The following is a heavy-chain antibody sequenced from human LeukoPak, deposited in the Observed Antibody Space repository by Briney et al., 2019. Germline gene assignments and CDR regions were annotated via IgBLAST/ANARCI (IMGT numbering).Heavy chain of an antibody. V-gene: IGHV3-73*01. J-gene: IGHJ3*02. D-gene: IGHD3-22*01. CDR1: GFTFSGSD. CDR3: TRHNYDRSGYGAFDI. CDR2: IRSKTNNYAT. Sequence: PGGSLRLSCAASGFTFSGSDINWVRQASGKGLEWVGHIRSKTNNYATADAASVKGRFTFSRDDSKNTAYIQMNSLKTEDTAVYYCTRHNYDRSGYGAFDIWGQGTMVTVSS.